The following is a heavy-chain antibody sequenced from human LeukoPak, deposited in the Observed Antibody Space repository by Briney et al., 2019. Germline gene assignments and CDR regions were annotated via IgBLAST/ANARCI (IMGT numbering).Heavy chain of an antibody. CDR2: ISSSSSYI. CDR1: GFTFSSYS. Sequence: GASLRLSCAASGFTFSSYSMNWVRQAPGKGLEWVSSISSSSSYIYYADSVKGRFTISRDNAKNSLYLQMNSLRAEDTAVYYCASSGGLQLVSFDYWGQGTLVTVSS. D-gene: IGHD6-13*01. V-gene: IGHV3-21*01. CDR3: ASSGGLQLVSFDY. J-gene: IGHJ4*02.